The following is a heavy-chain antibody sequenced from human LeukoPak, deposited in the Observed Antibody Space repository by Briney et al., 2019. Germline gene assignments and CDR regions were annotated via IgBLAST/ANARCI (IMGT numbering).Heavy chain of an antibody. CDR1: GGSISSYY. CDR3: ASHLPSAWFDP. CDR2: IYYSGST. J-gene: IGHJ5*02. V-gene: IGHV4-59*01. Sequence: PSETLSLTCTVSGGSISSYYWSWIRRPPGKGLEWIGYIYYSGSTNYNPSLKSRVTISVDTSKNQFSLKLSSVTAADTAVYYCASHLPSAWFDPWGQGTLVTVSS.